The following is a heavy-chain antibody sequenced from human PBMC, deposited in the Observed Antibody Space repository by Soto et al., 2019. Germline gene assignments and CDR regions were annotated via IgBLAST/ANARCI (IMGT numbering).Heavy chain of an antibody. CDR1: GFPVSSNY. V-gene: IGHV3-53*01. CDR3: AREMVTRGHYDYGMDV. Sequence: GGALRLSCAASGFPVSSNYMSLVRQSPGKGLEWVSVIYSGGSTYYADSVEGRFTISRDNSKNTLYLQMNSLRAEDTAVYYCAREMVTRGHYDYGMDVWGQGTTVTVSS. CDR2: IYSGGST. J-gene: IGHJ6*02. D-gene: IGHD5-18*01.